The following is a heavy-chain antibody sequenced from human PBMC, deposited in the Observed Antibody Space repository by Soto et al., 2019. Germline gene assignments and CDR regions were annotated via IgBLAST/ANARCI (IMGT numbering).Heavy chain of an antibody. D-gene: IGHD1-26*01. CDR1: GGIFSSYA. CDR2: IIPIFGTA. Sequence: GASVKVSCKASGGIFSSYAISWVRQAPGQGLEWMGGIIPIFGTANYAQKFQGRVTMTTDTSTTTAYMELRSLRSDDTAVYYCASLLRGYGMDVWGQGTTVTVSS. CDR3: ASLLRGYGMDV. V-gene: IGHV1-69*05. J-gene: IGHJ6*02.